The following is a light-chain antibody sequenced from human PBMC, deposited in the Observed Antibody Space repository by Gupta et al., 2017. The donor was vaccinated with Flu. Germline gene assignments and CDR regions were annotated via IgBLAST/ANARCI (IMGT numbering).Light chain of an antibody. V-gene: IGKV1-9*01. CDR3: QQLNNYPYT. Sequence: PSFLSASVGDRVTITCRASQGISSFLAWYQQQPGKAPKLLIYAAATLQSGVPSRFSGSVSGTEFTLTISSLQPEDFATYFCQQLNNYPYTFGQGTKLEIK. CDR2: AAA. J-gene: IGKJ2*01. CDR1: QGISSF.